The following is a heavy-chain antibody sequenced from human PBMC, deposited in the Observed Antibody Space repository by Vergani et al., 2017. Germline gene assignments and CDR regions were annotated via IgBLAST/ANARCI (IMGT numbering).Heavy chain of an antibody. CDR2: IYHSGST. V-gene: IGHV4-30-2*01. J-gene: IGHJ6*03. Sequence: QLQLQESGPRLVKPSETLSLTCTVSGDSISSGGHSWSWIRQPPGKGLEWVGYIYHSGSTYYNPSLKSRLTISVDESRNQFSLQLTSVTAAATAVYFCARERSDYLNYFYYYYMDVLGKGTTVTVSS. CDR3: ARERSDYLNYFYYYYMDV. D-gene: IGHD3-16*01. CDR1: GDSISSGGHS.